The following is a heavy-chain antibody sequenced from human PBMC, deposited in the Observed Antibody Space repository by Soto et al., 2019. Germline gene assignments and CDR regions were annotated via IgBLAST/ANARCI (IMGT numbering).Heavy chain of an antibody. Sequence: QITLKESGPTLVKPTQTLTLTCTFSGFSLTTNGVAVAWIRQPPGKAPEWLALIYSDDDKRYSPSLKSRLTITKDTSKNLVVLTLTDLDPVDTATYYCAHRRDWNYRFDYWGQGTLVTVSS. J-gene: IGHJ4*02. CDR3: AHRRDWNYRFDY. CDR1: GFSLTTNGVA. D-gene: IGHD1-7*01. V-gene: IGHV2-5*02. CDR2: IYSDDDK.